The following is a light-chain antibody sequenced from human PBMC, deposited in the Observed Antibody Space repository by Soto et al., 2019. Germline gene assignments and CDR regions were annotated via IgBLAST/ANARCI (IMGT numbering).Light chain of an antibody. V-gene: IGLV1-40*01. CDR1: SSNIGAGYD. Sequence: QSVLTQPPSVSGAPGQMVTISCTGSSSNIGAGYDVHWYQQLPRTAPKLLIYGNSNRPSGVPDRFSASKSGTSASLAITGLQPEDEADYYCQSDDGGPLFGGGTKRTVL. CDR2: GNS. CDR3: QSDDGGPL. J-gene: IGLJ3*02.